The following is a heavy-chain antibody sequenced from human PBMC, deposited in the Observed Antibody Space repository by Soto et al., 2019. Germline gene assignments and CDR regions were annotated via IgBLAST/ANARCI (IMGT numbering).Heavy chain of an antibody. CDR2: ISGSGGST. CDR1: GFTFSSYA. CDR3: AKSGDCGGDCSADYYYYYGMDV. V-gene: IGHV3-23*01. D-gene: IGHD2-21*02. Sequence: LRLSCAASGFTFSSYAMSWVRQAPGKGLEWVSAISGSGGSTYYADSVKGRFTISRDNSKNTLYLQMNSLRAEDTAVYYCAKSGDCGGDCSADYYYYYGMDVRGQGTTVTVSS. J-gene: IGHJ6*02.